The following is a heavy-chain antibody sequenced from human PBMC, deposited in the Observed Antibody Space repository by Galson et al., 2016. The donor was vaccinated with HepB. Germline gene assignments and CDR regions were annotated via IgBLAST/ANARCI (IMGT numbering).Heavy chain of an antibody. V-gene: IGHV3-7*01. CDR3: ARYMLRYFDWLSNGLDY. CDR2: IKQDGSEK. J-gene: IGHJ4*02. D-gene: IGHD3-9*01. Sequence: SLRLSCAASGFTFSSYWMSWVRQAPGKGLEWVANIKQDGSEKYYVDSVKGRFTISRDNAKNSLYLQMNGLRAEDTAVYYCARYMLRYFDWLSNGLDYWGQGTLVTVSS. CDR1: GFTFSSYW.